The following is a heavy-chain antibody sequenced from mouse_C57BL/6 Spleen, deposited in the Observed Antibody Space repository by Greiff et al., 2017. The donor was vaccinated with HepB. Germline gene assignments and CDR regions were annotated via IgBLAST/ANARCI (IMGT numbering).Heavy chain of an antibody. Sequence: QVQLQQSGAELMKPGASVKLSCKATGYTFTGYWIEWVKQRPGHGLEWIGEILPGSGSTNYNEKFKGKATFTADTSSNTAYMQRSSLTTEDSAIYYCARGPTVVAKKYYFDYWGQGTTLTVSS. D-gene: IGHD1-1*01. CDR2: ILPGSGST. CDR3: ARGPTVVAKKYYFDY. J-gene: IGHJ2*01. CDR1: GYTFTGYW. V-gene: IGHV1-9*01.